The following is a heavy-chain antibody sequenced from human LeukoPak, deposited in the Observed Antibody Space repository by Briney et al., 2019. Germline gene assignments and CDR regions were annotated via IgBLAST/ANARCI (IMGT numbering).Heavy chain of an antibody. CDR2: VSGSGDNT. CDR3: ARWGNDYSQFDS. CDR1: GFTFNNYA. J-gene: IGHJ4*02. Sequence: GGSLRLSCATSGFTFNNYAMTWVRQAPGKGLEWVSVVSGSGDNTNYADSVKGRFTISRDNSKNTLFLQMNSLRTEDTAVYFCARWGNDYSQFDSWGQGTLVTVS. V-gene: IGHV3-23*01. D-gene: IGHD4-11*01.